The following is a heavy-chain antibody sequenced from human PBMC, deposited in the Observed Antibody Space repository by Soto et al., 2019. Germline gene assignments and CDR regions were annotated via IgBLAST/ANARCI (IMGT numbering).Heavy chain of an antibody. D-gene: IGHD1-26*01. J-gene: IGHJ4*02. V-gene: IGHV3-74*01. CDR3: ARVGVGVYYFDY. CDR1: EFTFSSYW. Sequence: EVQLVESGGNLVQPGGSLRLSCAASEFTFSSYWMHWVRQAPGKGLVWVSRINSDGGTTSYADSVKGRFTISRDNAKNTLYLHMNSLRAEDTAVYYCARVGVGVYYFDYWGQGPLVTVSS. CDR2: INSDGGTT.